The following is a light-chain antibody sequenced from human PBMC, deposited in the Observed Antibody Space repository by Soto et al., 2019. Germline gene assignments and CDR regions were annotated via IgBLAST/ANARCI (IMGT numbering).Light chain of an antibody. CDR1: QSVRKN. Sequence: EIVMTQSPVTLSVSPGEGATLFCRASQSVRKNLAWYQQKPGLAPRLLIYAVSTRATGVPARFSGNGSETEFTLAISGLQFGDFALYYCQQYNKWPPWTFGQGTKVEIK. CDR3: QQYNKWPPWT. V-gene: IGKV3-15*01. J-gene: IGKJ1*01. CDR2: AVS.